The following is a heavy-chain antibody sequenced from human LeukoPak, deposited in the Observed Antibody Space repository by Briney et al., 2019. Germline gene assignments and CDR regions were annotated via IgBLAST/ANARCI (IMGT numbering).Heavy chain of an antibody. Sequence: LAGGSLRLSCAASGFTFSNYAMSWVRQAPGKGLEWVAFIRYDGSNKYYADSVKGRFTISRDNSKNTLYLQMNSLRAEDTAVYYCAKSHSGSYDFDYWGQGTLVTVSS. CDR2: IRYDGSNK. V-gene: IGHV3-30*02. CDR3: AKSHSGSYDFDY. CDR1: GFTFSNYA. D-gene: IGHD1-26*01. J-gene: IGHJ4*02.